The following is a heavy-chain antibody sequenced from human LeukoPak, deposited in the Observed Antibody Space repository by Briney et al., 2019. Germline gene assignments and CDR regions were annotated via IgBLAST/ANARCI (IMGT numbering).Heavy chain of an antibody. D-gene: IGHD6-6*01. CDR2: IYYSGST. V-gene: IGHV4-31*03. J-gene: IGHJ4*02. Sequence: SETLSLTCTVSGGSISSGGYYWSWIRQHPGKGLEWIGYIYYSGSTYYNPSLKSRVTISVDTSKNRFSLKLSSVTAADTAVYYCARVKYSSSSGYFDYWGQGTLVTVSS. CDR1: GGSISSGGYY. CDR3: ARVKYSSSSGYFDY.